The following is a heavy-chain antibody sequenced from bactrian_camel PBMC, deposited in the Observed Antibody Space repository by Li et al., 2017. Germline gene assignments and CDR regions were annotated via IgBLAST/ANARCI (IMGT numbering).Heavy chain of an antibody. Sequence: HVQLVESGGGSVQAGGSLRLSCAASGFIANVCQGWFRQAPGKEREGVASIDIDGSTTYADSMKGRFTISRDNAKNALYLQMNALKPEDSAMYYCAAARGRNLEGRGRCTLGFEWWGQGTQVTVS. V-gene: IGHV3S53*01. D-gene: IGHD1*01. CDR2: IDIDGST. J-gene: IGHJ4*01. CDR1: GFIANVC. CDR3: AAARGRNLEGRGRCTLGFEW.